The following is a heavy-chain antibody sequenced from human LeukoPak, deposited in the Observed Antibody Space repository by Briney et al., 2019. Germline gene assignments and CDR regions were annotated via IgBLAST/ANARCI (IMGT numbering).Heavy chain of an antibody. CDR1: GGSISSGGYY. J-gene: IGHJ1*01. V-gene: IGHV4-31*03. CDR3: AGGTPRDPEYFQH. CDR2: IYYSGST. Sequence: SQTLSLTCTVSGGSISSGGYYWSWIRQHPGKGLEWIGYIYYSGSTYYNPSLKSRVTISVDTSKNQFSLKLSSVTAADTAVYYCAGGTPRDPEYFQHWGQGTLVTVSS.